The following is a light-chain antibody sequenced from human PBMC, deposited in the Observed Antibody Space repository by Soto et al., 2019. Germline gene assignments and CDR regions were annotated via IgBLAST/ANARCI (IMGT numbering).Light chain of an antibody. CDR1: QSIGIN. CDR2: AAS. Sequence: DIQMTQSPFFLSASVGDRVTITCRASQSIGINLNWYQQKPGKAPKLLICAASSLKSGVPTRFRGSGSWTTFTLTISSLQPEDFATYYCQQSYSSPGTFGQGTILEIK. CDR3: QQSYSSPGT. J-gene: IGKJ2*02. V-gene: IGKV1-39*01.